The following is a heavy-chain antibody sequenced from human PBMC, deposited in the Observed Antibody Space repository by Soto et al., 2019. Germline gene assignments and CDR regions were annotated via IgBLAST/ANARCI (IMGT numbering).Heavy chain of an antibody. D-gene: IGHD2-15*01. CDR1: GGSISSGGYS. Sequence: SETLSLTCAVSGGSISSGGYSWSWIRQPPGKGLEWIGYIYHSGSTYYNPSLKSRVTISVDRSKNQFSLKLSSVTAADTAVYYCARETGRPLPDKYFDYWGQGTLVTVSS. CDR3: ARETGRPLPDKYFDY. CDR2: IYHSGST. V-gene: IGHV4-30-2*01. J-gene: IGHJ4*02.